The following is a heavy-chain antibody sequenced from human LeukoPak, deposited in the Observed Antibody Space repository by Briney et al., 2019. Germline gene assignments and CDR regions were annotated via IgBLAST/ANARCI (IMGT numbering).Heavy chain of an antibody. V-gene: IGHV4-59*08. D-gene: IGHD1-26*01. CDR3: ARATQTIRDFDL. CDR2: IYYSGST. Sequence: PSETLSLTCTVSGGSISSYYWSWIRQPPGKGLEWIGYIYYSGSTNYNPSLKSRVTISVDTSKNQFSLKLSSVTAADTAVYYCARATQTIRDFDLWGRGTLVTVSS. J-gene: IGHJ2*01. CDR1: GGSISSYY.